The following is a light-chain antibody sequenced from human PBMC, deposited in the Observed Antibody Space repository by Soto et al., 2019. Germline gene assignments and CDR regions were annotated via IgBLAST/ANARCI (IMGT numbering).Light chain of an antibody. J-gene: IGKJ2*01. CDR1: QSISSN. V-gene: IGKV3-15*01. CDR3: QQYNNWPRT. Sequence: EIVMTQSPATLSLSPGERATLSCRASQSISSNLAWYQQKPGQAPRLLMFRTSSRATGFPARFRGSGSGTEFNLTISSLQSEDFGVYYCQQYNNWPRTFGQGTKVDIK. CDR2: RTS.